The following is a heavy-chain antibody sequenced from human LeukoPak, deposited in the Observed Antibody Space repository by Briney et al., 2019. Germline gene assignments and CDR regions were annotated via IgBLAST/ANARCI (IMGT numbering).Heavy chain of an antibody. CDR3: AKGQAGYYGSGTENWFDR. D-gene: IGHD3-10*01. J-gene: IGHJ5*02. CDR1: GLIFSSHA. Sequence: PGGSLRLSCVDSGLIFSSHAMTWVRQAPGKVLEWVVGITASGATTYYAESVKGRFTISRDNSKNTLYLQMNSLRAEDTAVYYCAKGQAGYYGSGTENWFDRWGQGTLVTVSS. V-gene: IGHV3-23*01. CDR2: ITASGATT.